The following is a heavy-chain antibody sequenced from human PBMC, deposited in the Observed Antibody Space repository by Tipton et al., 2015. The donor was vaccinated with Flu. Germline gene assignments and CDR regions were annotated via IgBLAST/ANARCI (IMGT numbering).Heavy chain of an antibody. CDR2: IYNSVYT. Sequence: TLSLTCIVSSGSLSSFYWNWIRQSPGKGLEWIGYIYNSVYTKYNPSLKSRVTISVDTSKNQFSLKLSSVTAADTAVYYCAREGRYSSSWYGYWGQGTLVTVSS. D-gene: IGHD6-13*01. CDR3: AREGRYSSSWYGY. V-gene: IGHV4-4*08. CDR1: SGSLSSFY. J-gene: IGHJ4*02.